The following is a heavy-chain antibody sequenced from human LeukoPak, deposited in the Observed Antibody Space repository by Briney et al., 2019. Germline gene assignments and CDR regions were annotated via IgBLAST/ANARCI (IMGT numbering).Heavy chain of an antibody. CDR1: GFTFSSYG. CDR2: IRYDGSNK. D-gene: IGHD5-12*01. CDR3: AKDGAWLRFDD. J-gene: IGHJ4*02. V-gene: IGHV3-30*02. Sequence: GGSLRLSCAASGFTFSSYGMHWVRQAPGKGLEWVAFIRYDGSNKYYADSVKGRFTISRDNSKNTLYLQMNNLRAEDTAVYYCAKDGAWLRFDDWGQGILVTVSS.